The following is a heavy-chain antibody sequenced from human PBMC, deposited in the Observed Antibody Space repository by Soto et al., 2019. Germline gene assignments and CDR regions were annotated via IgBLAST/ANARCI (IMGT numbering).Heavy chain of an antibody. J-gene: IGHJ4*02. CDR3: ARDGGRHSGGIDY. CDR2: IIPIFGTA. D-gene: IGHD1-26*01. V-gene: IGHV1-69*01. CDR1: GGTFISYS. Sequence: QVQLVQSGAEVKKPGSSVKVSCKASGGTFISYSINWVRQSPGQGLEWMGEIIPIFGTANYAQKFQGRVTIYADESTSTACVELGSLRSEDRAVYYCARDGGRHSGGIDYWGQGTVVTVSS.